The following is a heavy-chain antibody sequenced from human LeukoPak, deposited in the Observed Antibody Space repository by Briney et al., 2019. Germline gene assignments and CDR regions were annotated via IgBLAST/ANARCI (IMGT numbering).Heavy chain of an antibody. CDR1: GGTFSSYA. V-gene: IGHV1-46*01. CDR3: ARDRRDYDILTGFGPSYYFDY. Sequence: ASVKVSCKASGGTFSSYAISWVRQAPGQGLEWMGIINPSGGSTSYAQKFQGRVTMTRDTSTSTVYMELSSLRSEDTAVYYCARDRRDYDILTGFGPSYYFDYWGQGTLVTVSS. J-gene: IGHJ4*02. D-gene: IGHD3-9*01. CDR2: INPSGGST.